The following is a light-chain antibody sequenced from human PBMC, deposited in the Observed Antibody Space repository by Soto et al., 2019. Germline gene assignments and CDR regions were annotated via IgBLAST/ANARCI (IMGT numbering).Light chain of an antibody. V-gene: IGKV3-15*01. Sequence: EIVMTQSPATLSVSPGERATLSCRASQSVSTNLAWYQQKPGQAPRLLMYDASTRATGIPARFSGSGSGTDFTLIISSLAPEDFAVYYCQQYGSSPFTFGPGTKVDIK. J-gene: IGKJ3*01. CDR3: QQYGSSPFT. CDR2: DAS. CDR1: QSVSTN.